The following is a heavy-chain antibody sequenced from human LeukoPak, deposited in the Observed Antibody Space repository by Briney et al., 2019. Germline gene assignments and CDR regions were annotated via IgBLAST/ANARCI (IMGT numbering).Heavy chain of an antibody. Sequence: SETLSLTCTVSGYSISSGYYWGWIRQPAGKGLEWIGRIYYSGSTYYNPSLKSRVTISVDTSKNQFSLKLSSVTAADTAVYYCARHISSYYYYYYMDVWGKGTTVTISS. D-gene: IGHD2-21*01. V-gene: IGHV4-38-2*02. CDR2: IYYSGST. J-gene: IGHJ6*03. CDR3: ARHISSYYYYYYMDV. CDR1: GYSISSGYY.